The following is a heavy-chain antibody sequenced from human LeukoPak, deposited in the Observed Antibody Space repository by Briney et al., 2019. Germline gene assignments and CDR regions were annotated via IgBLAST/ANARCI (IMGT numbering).Heavy chain of an antibody. V-gene: IGHV4-34*01. CDR1: GGSFSGYY. CDR2: INHSGST. J-gene: IGHJ6*02. D-gene: IGHD6-6*01. Sequence: SETLSLTCAVYGGSFSGYYWSWIRQPPGKGLEWIGEINHSGSTNYNPSLKSRVTISVDTSKNQFSLKLSSVTAADTAVYYCARGAARPYYYYYYGMDVWGQGTTVTVSS. CDR3: ARGAARPYYYYYYGMDV.